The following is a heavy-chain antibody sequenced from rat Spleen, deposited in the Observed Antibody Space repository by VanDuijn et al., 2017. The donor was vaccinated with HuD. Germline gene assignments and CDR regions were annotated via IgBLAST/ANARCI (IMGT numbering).Heavy chain of an antibody. D-gene: IGHD1-7*01. CDR3: AVAGYGY. Sequence: EVQLVESGGGLVQPGKSLKLSCVASGFTFSSYWIYWIRQAPGEGLEWVSSISPDGGSTYYPDSVKGRFTISRDNAENIVYLQMNSLKCEDTATYYCAVAGYGYWGQGVMVTVSS. CDR1: GFTFSSYW. V-gene: IGHV5-58*01. CDR2: ISPDGGST. J-gene: IGHJ2*01.